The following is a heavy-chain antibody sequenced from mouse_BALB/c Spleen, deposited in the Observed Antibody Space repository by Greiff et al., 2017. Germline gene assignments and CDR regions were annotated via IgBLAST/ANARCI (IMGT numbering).Heavy chain of an antibody. J-gene: IGHJ3*01. CDR2: IRNKANGYTT. V-gene: IGHV7-3*02. CDR3: ARGYGNYDWFAY. D-gene: IGHD2-1*01. Sequence: EVQRVESGGGLVQPGGSLRLSCATSGFTFTDYYMSWVRPPPGKALEWLGFIRNKANGYTTEYSASVKGRFTISRDNSQSILYLQMNTLRAEDSATYYCARGYGNYDWFAYWGQGTLVTVSA. CDR1: GFTFTDYY.